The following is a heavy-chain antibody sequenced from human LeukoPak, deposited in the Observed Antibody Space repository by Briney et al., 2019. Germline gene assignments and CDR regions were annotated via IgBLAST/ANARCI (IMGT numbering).Heavy chain of an antibody. CDR2: IYHSGST. CDR3: ARLPPLGYCSSTICHAMYYNYWYFDL. Sequence: PSETLSLTCAVSGYSISSGYYWGWSRQPPGKGLEWIGSIYHSGSTYYNPSLKSRVTISVDTSKNQFSLKLSSVTAADTAVYYCARLPPLGYCSSTICHAMYYNYWYFDLWGRGTLVTVSS. D-gene: IGHD2-2*01. J-gene: IGHJ2*01. V-gene: IGHV4-38-2*01. CDR1: GYSISSGYY.